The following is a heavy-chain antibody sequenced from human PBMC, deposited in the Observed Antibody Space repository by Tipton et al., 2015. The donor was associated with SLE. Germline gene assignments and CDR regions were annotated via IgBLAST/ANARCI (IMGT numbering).Heavy chain of an antibody. D-gene: IGHD1/OR15-1a*01. CDR2: ISRAGTYM. J-gene: IGHJ6*02. CDR1: GFTFSGYS. Sequence: SLRLSCEASGFTFSGYSMNWVRQAPGKGLEWVSSISRAGTYMYYADSVKGRFTISRDNAKNSLYLQMNSLRTEDTAVYYCAKQISPHYGMDVWGQGTTVTVSS. CDR3: AKQISPHYGMDV. V-gene: IGHV3-21*01.